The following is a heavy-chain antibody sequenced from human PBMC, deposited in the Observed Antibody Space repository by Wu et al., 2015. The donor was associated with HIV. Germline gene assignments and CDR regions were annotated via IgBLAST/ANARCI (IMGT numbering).Heavy chain of an antibody. Sequence: QLVQSGAEMKKPGSSVKVSCKASGGTFSSYAISWVRQAPGQGLEWMGGIIPIFGTANYAQKFQGRVTITTDESTSTAYMELSSLRSEDTAVYYCASRGPLGYCSGGSCYSGYYFDYWGQGTLVTV. CDR2: IIPIFGTA. CDR3: ASRGPLGYCSGGSCYSGYYFDY. CDR1: GGTFSSYA. V-gene: IGHV1-69*05. D-gene: IGHD2-15*01. J-gene: IGHJ4*02.